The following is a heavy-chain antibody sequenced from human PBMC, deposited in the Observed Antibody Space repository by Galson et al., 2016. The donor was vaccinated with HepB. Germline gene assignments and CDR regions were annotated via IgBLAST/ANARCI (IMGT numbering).Heavy chain of an antibody. D-gene: IGHD6-19*01. CDR2: LYPDGRT. V-gene: IGHV3-66*01. Sequence: SLRLSCAASGFSVSGNYMSWVRQAPGKGLDWVSVLYPDGRTYYGDSVKDRFTISRDNSKNILFLQMNSLRAEDTAVYYCAKNSGWYGNGYFDLWGRGTLLTVSS. J-gene: IGHJ2*01. CDR1: GFSVSGNY. CDR3: AKNSGWYGNGYFDL.